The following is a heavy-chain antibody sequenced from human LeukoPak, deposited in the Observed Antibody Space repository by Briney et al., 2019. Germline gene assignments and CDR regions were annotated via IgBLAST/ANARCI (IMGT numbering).Heavy chain of an antibody. Sequence: GGSLRLSCAASGFTFDDYAMHWVRQAPGKGLEWVSLISGDGGSTYYADSVKGRFTISRDNSKNTLYLQMNSLRAEDTAVYYCARGRTVGAKAIGYWGQGTLVTVSS. V-gene: IGHV3-43*02. CDR1: GFTFDDYA. CDR2: ISGDGGST. CDR3: ARGRTVGAKAIGY. J-gene: IGHJ4*02. D-gene: IGHD1-26*01.